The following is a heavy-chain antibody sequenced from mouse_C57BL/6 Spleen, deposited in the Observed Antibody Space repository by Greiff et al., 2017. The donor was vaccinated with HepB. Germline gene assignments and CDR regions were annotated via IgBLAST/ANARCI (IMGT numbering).Heavy chain of an antibody. CDR1: GYAFSSYW. D-gene: IGHD2-3*01. V-gene: IGHV1-80*01. Sequence: QVQLQQSGAELVKPGASVKISCKASGYAFSSYWMNWVKQRPGKGLEWIGQIYPGDGDTNYNGKFKGKATLTADKSSSTAYMQLSSLTSEDSAVYFCARWDGYPWAMDYWGQGTSVTVSS. CDR3: ARWDGYPWAMDY. J-gene: IGHJ4*01. CDR2: IYPGDGDT.